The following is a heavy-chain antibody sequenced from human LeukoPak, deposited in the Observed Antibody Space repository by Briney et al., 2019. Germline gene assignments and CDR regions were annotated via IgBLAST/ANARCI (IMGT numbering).Heavy chain of an antibody. CDR2: IFYSGST. J-gene: IGHJ5*02. CDR1: GGSVNSGSYY. D-gene: IGHD1-1*01. V-gene: IGHV4-61*01. Sequence: SETLSLTCTVSGGSVNSGSYYWSWIRQPPGKGLEWIGYIFYSGSTNYNPSLKSRVTISVDTSKNQFSLRLSSVTAADTAVYYCARDPLPVQLERRGGWFDPWGQGTLVTVSS. CDR3: ARDPLPVQLERRGGWFDP.